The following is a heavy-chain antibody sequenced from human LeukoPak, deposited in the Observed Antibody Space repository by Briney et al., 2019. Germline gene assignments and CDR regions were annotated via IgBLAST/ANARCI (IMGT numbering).Heavy chain of an antibody. D-gene: IGHD4-23*01. CDR1: GGSISSSSYY. CDR3: ARGGVVTPDYFDY. J-gene: IGHJ4*02. V-gene: IGHV4-39*07. Sequence: SETLSLTCTVSGGSISSSSYYWGWIRQPPGKGLEWIGSIYSGSTYYNPSLKSRVTISVDTSKNQFSLKLSSVTAADTAVYYCARGGVVTPDYFDYWGQGTLVTVSS. CDR2: IYSGST.